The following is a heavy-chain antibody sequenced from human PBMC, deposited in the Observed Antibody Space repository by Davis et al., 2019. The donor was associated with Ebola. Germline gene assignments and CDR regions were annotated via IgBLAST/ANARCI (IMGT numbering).Heavy chain of an antibody. CDR3: ARHNVDIVVVVAAIPDWFDP. CDR1: GGSISSYY. D-gene: IGHD2-15*01. CDR2: IYYSGST. J-gene: IGHJ5*02. V-gene: IGHV4-59*08. Sequence: MPSETLSLTCTVSGGSISSYYWSWIRQPPGKGLEWIGYIYYSGSTNYNTSLKSRVTISVDTSKNQFSLKLSSVTAADTAVYYCARHNVDIVVVVAAIPDWFDPWGQGTLVTVSS.